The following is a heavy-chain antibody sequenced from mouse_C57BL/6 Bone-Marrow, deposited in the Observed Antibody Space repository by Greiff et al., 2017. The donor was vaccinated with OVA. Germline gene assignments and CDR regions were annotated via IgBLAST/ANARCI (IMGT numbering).Heavy chain of an antibody. V-gene: IGHV1-54*01. Sequence: QVQLQQSGAELVRPGTSVKVSCKASGYAFTNYLIEWVKQRPGQGLEWIGVINPGSGGTNYNEKFKGKATLTADKSSSTAYMQLSSLTSEDSAVYFCAIPFYGNYPWFAYWGQGTLVTVSA. D-gene: IGHD2-10*01. CDR3: AIPFYGNYPWFAY. CDR1: GYAFTNYL. CDR2: INPGSGGT. J-gene: IGHJ3*01.